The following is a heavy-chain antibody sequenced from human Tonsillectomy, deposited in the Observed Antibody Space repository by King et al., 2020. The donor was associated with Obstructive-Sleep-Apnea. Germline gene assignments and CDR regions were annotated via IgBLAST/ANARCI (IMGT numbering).Heavy chain of an antibody. CDR3: ARGISHDYDSSGYYSWFDP. J-gene: IGHJ5*02. CDR1: GGSISSYY. Sequence: VQLQESGPGLVKPSETLSLTCTVSGGSISSYYWSWIRQPPGKGLEWIGYIYYSGSTNYNPSLKSRVTISVDTSKNQFSLKLSSVTAADTAVYYCARGISHDYDSSGYYSWFDPWGQGTLVTVSS. D-gene: IGHD3-22*01. CDR2: IYYSGST. V-gene: IGHV4-59*01.